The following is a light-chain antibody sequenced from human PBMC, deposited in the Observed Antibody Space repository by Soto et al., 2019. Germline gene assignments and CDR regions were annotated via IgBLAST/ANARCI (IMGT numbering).Light chain of an antibody. CDR1: SSDVGGYNY. CDR2: DVN. Sequence: QSALTQPASVSGSPGQSITISCTGTSSDVGGYNYVSWYQQHPGKDPKLLIYDVNNRPSGVSNRFSGSKSGNTASLTISGLQAEDEADYYCTSYTTTSTVIFGGGTKVTVL. V-gene: IGLV2-14*03. J-gene: IGLJ2*01. CDR3: TSYTTTSTVI.